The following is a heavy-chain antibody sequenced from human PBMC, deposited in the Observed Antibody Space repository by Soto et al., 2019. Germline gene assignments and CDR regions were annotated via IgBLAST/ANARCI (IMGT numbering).Heavy chain of an antibody. D-gene: IGHD3-3*01. CDR1: GGSISSNY. J-gene: IGHJ6*02. Sequence: SETLSLACIVSGGSISSNYWSWIRQPPGKGLEWIGYIYYTGSNNFNPSLKNRVIISVDTYKNQFSLKLSSVTAADTAVYYCARSYPNTIFGVVPSRGLDVWGQGTTVTVS. CDR3: ARSYPNTIFGVVPSRGLDV. CDR2: IYYTGSN. V-gene: IGHV4-59*01.